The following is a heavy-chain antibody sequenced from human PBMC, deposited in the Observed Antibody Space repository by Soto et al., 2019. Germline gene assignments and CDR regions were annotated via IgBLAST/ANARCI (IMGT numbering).Heavy chain of an antibody. D-gene: IGHD3-3*01. CDR3: ARDPPRGELLFFLVIQYYYSCIVF. CDR2: ISAYNGNT. V-gene: IGHV1-18*01. CDR1: GYTFTSYG. Sequence: ASVKVSCKASGYTFTSYGISWVRQAPGQGLEWMGWISAYNGNTNYAQKLQGRVTMTTDTSTSTAYMELRSLRSDDTAVYYCARDPPRGELLFFLVIQYYYSCIVFWDPGIMGT. J-gene: IGHJ6*02.